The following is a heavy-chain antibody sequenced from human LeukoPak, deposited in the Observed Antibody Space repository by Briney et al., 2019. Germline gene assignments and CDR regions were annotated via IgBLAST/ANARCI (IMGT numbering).Heavy chain of an antibody. D-gene: IGHD7-27*01. CDR3: ARGNSGFDY. J-gene: IGHJ4*02. CDR1: GGSFSAYY. V-gene: IGHV4-34*01. Sequence: PSETLSLTCAVYGGSFSAYYWSWIRQPPGKGLEWIGEINHSGSTNYNPSLKSRVTISVDTSKNQFSLKLSSVTAADTAVYYCARGNSGFDYWGQGTLVTVSS. CDR2: INHSGST.